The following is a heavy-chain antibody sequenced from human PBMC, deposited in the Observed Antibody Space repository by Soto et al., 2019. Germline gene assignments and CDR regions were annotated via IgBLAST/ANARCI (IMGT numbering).Heavy chain of an antibody. CDR3: ARLGSRYIWAMDV. J-gene: IGHJ6*02. D-gene: IGHD3-16*01. Sequence: EVQLVQSGAEVKKPGESLKISCKGSGYIFTNYWIGWVRQMPGKGLEWMGIIYPGDSDTTYSPSFQGQVTFSADKSINPSCLQWSSLRASDTAMYYCARLGSRYIWAMDVWGQGTTVTVSS. V-gene: IGHV5-51*03. CDR2: IYPGDSDT. CDR1: GYIFTNYW.